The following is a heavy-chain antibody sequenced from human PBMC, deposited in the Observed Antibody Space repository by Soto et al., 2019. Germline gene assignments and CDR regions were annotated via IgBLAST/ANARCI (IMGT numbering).Heavy chain of an antibody. CDR2: IYWNDDK. CDR1: GISLSTSGEG. J-gene: IGHJ3*01. V-gene: IGHV2-5*01. CDR3: ARGVATLPFVAFDV. Sequence: QITGTGSGPTLVKPTQTLTLTCSLSGISLSTSGEGLGWIRQNPGKALAWLALIYWNDDKHYTPSPKSRLTITKDTSKNQADLTMTNMDPVDTATYYCARGVATLPFVAFDVWGQGTVVTVSS. D-gene: IGHD6-6*01.